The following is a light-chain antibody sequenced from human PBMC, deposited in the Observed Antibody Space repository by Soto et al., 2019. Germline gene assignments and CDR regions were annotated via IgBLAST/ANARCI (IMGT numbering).Light chain of an antibody. V-gene: IGKV3-20*01. CDR3: QQYGGSPFT. Sequence: EIVLTQSPGTLSLSPGERATLSCRASQSVNSDYLAWYQQKPGQAPGLLIYAASSRATGIPDRFSGSGSGTDFTLTITRLEPEDFAVYYCQQYGGSPFTFGPGTKVDI. J-gene: IGKJ3*01. CDR1: QSVNSDY. CDR2: AAS.